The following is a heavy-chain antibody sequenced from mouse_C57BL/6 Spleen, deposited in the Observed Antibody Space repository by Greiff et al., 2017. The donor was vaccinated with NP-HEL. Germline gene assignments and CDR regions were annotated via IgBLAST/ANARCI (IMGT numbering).Heavy chain of an antibody. CDR3: ARSGYYGSSYRWYCDV. Sequence: QVQLQQPGAELVKPGASVKLSCKASGYTFTSYWMQWVKQRPGQGLEWIGEIDPSDSYTNYNQKFKGKATLTVETSSSTAYMQLSSLTSEDSAVYYCARSGYYGSSYRWYCDVRGTGTTVTVSS. CDR2: IDPSDSYT. J-gene: IGHJ1*03. CDR1: GYTFTSYW. D-gene: IGHD1-1*01. V-gene: IGHV1-50*01.